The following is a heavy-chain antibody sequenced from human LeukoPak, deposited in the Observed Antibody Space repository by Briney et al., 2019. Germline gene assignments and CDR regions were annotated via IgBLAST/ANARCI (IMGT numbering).Heavy chain of an antibody. CDR2: IYYSGST. CDR3: ARDRSYGGNGYFDY. V-gene: IGHV4-61*08. Sequence: PSETLSLTCTVSGDSISSGGYSWSWIRQPPGKGLEWIGYIYYSGSTNYNPSLKSRVTISVDTSKNQFSLKLSSVTAADTAVYYCARDRSYGGNGYFDYWGQGTLVTVSS. J-gene: IGHJ4*02. CDR1: GDSISSGGYS. D-gene: IGHD4-23*01.